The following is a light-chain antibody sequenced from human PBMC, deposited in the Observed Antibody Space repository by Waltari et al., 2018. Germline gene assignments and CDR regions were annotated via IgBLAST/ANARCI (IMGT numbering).Light chain of an antibody. Sequence: DIAMTQSPDSLAVSLGERATINCKSSRSVFYTDNNKNYLTWYQQKPGQPPQLLISWGSTRESGVPDRFIGSWSGTDFTLTISSLQAEDVAVYYCHQHYTTPWTFGQGTLVEL. CDR1: RSVFYTDNNKNY. CDR3: HQHYTTPWT. V-gene: IGKV4-1*01. J-gene: IGKJ1*01. CDR2: WGS.